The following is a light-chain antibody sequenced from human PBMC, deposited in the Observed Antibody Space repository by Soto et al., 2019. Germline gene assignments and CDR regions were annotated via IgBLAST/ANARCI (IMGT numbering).Light chain of an antibody. CDR3: QHYVNWPLT. Sequence: DIQMTHSPSSLSASVLYRVTITCQASQDISNYLNWYQQKVGRAPKLLIYDASNLETGVPSRFSGSGSGTDFTFTISSLRPEDFAVYYCQHYVNWPLTFGGGTKVYI. CDR1: QDISNY. J-gene: IGKJ4*01. V-gene: IGKV1-33*01. CDR2: DAS.